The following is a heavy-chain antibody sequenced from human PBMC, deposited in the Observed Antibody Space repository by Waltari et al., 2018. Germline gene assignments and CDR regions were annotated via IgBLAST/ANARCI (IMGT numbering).Heavy chain of an antibody. CDR2: SSGSGGNT. D-gene: IGHD6-19*01. J-gene: IGHJ4*02. V-gene: IGHV3-23*01. Sequence: EVQLLESGGGLVQPGGSLRLSCAASGFTFSSYAMNWGRQAPGKGLEWVSTSSGSGGNTYYADSVKGRFTISRDNSKNTLYLQMNSLRAEDTAVYYCAKDPAGTYYFEYWGQGTLVTVSS. CDR3: AKDPAGTYYFEY. CDR1: GFTFSSYA.